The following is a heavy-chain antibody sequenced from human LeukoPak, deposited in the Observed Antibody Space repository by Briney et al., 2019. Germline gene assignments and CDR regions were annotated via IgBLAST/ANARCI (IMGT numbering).Heavy chain of an antibody. V-gene: IGHV4-34*01. J-gene: IGHJ4*02. D-gene: IGHD3-16*01. CDR2: INHSGST. CDR3: ARSCPEGVLIDY. Sequence: SETLSLTCAVYGGSFSGYYWSWIRQPPGKGLEWIGEINHSGSTNYNPSLKSRVTISVDTSKNQSSLKLSSVTAADTAVYYCARSCPEGVLIDYWGQGTLVTVSS. CDR1: GGSFSGYY.